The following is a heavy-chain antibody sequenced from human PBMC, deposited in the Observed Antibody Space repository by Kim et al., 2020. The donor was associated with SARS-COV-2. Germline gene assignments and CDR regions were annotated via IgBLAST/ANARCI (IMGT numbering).Heavy chain of an antibody. CDR2: INAGNGNT. Sequence: ASVKVSCKASGYTFTSYAMHWVRQAPGQRLEWMGWINAGNGNTKYSQKFQGRVTITRDTSASTAYMELSSLRSEDTAVYYCARALPMITFGGVIVKYYFDYWGQGTLVTVSS. CDR3: ARALPMITFGGVIVKYYFDY. J-gene: IGHJ4*02. D-gene: IGHD3-16*02. CDR1: GYTFTSYA. V-gene: IGHV1-3*01.